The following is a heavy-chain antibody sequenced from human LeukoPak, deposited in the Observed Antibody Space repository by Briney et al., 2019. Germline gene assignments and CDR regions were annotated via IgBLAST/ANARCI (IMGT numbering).Heavy chain of an antibody. CDR3: TRLLPSSHHFFDS. V-gene: IGHV3-53*01. Sequence: PGGSLRLSCAVSGFTVSNDYMSWDRQAPGKGLEWVSVIYGGGDTYYADSVRGRFTISRDNFENTLFLQMDSLRPEDTAVYYCTRLLPSSHHFFDSWGQGTLVTVSS. D-gene: IGHD6-6*01. J-gene: IGHJ4*02. CDR2: IYGGGDT. CDR1: GFTVSNDY.